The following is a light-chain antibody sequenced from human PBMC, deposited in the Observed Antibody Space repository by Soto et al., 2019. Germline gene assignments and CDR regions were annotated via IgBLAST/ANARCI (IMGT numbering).Light chain of an antibody. V-gene: IGLV2-18*02. Sequence: QSVLTQPPSVSGSPGQSVTISCTGTSSDVGSYNRVSWYQQPPGTAPKLMIYEVSNRPSGVPDRFSGSKSGNTASLAISGLQAEDEADYYCSSYTSNNNYVFGTGTKLTVL. CDR3: SSYTSNNNYV. CDR1: SSDVGSYNR. CDR2: EVS. J-gene: IGLJ1*01.